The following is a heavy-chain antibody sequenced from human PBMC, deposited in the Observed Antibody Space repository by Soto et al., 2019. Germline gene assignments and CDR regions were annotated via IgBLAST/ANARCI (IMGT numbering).Heavy chain of an antibody. CDR3: AREYYYGSGSSARHFDY. CDR1: GGSISSYY. Sequence: PSETLSLTCTVSGGSISSYYWSWIRQPPGKGLEWIGYIYYSGSTNYNPSLKSRVTMSVDTSKNQFSLKLSSVTAADTAVYYCAREYYYGSGSSARHFDYWGQGALVTVSS. CDR2: IYYSGST. D-gene: IGHD3-10*01. V-gene: IGHV4-59*01. J-gene: IGHJ4*02.